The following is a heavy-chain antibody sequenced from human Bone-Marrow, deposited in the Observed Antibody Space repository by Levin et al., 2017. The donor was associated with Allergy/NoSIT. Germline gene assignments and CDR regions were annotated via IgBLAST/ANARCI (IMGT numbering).Heavy chain of an antibody. CDR1: GFTFPSRW. CDR2: IKEDGSRT. D-gene: IGHD3-16*01. Sequence: PGGSLRLSCAASGFTFPSRWMGWVRQAQGKGLEWVANIKEDGSRTYYVDSVRGRFTISRDNAMHSLYLEMNSLRVEDTAVYYCARHGDYVFDYWGQGTLVTVSS. J-gene: IGHJ4*02. CDR3: ARHGDYVFDY. V-gene: IGHV3-7*01.